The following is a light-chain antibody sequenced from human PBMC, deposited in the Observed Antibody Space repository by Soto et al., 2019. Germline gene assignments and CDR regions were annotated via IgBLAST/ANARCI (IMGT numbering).Light chain of an antibody. V-gene: IGKV1-5*03. CDR3: QQYDNLPWT. Sequence: DIQMTHSHSTLSASVVDRVTSTCRASQSISSWLAWYQQKPGKAPKLLIYKASSLESGVPSRFSGSGSGTEFTLTISSLQPEDIATYYCQQYDNLPWTFGQGTKVDIK. CDR1: QSISSW. CDR2: KAS. J-gene: IGKJ1*01.